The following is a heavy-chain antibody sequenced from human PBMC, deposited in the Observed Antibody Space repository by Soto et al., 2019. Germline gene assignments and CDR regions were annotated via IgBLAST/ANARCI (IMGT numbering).Heavy chain of an antibody. Sequence: EVQLVEAGGDLVQPGWSLRLSCAASGFTFSSYWMNWVRQAPGKGLEWVANIKQHGTEKYYVESVKGRFTISRDNTKTSLHLQMSGLRAEDTAVYYCACEEWSRSEYLGQGSLVTVSS. CDR2: IKQHGTEK. CDR1: GFTFSSYW. J-gene: IGHJ4*02. V-gene: IGHV3-7*05. CDR3: ACEEWSRSEY. D-gene: IGHD3-3*01.